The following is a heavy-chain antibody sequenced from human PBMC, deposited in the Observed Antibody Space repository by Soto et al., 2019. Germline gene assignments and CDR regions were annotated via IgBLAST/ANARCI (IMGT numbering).Heavy chain of an antibody. Sequence: ASVKVSCKASGYTFTSYGISWVRQAPGQGLEWMGWISAYNGNTNYAQKLQGRVTMTTDTSTSTAYMELRSLRSDDTAVYYRARIRYCSSTSCYTGFDYWGQGTLVTVSS. J-gene: IGHJ4*02. V-gene: IGHV1-18*01. CDR1: GYTFTSYG. CDR2: ISAYNGNT. D-gene: IGHD2-2*02. CDR3: ARIRYCSSTSCYTGFDY.